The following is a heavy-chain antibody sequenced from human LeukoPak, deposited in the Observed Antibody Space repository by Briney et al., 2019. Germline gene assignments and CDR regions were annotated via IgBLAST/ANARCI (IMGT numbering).Heavy chain of an antibody. CDR2: IGISGSTT. D-gene: IGHD6-19*01. J-gene: IGHJ5*02. V-gene: IGHV3-23*01. CDR1: GFTFSNSA. Sequence: GGSLRLSCAVSGFTFSNSAMSWVRLAPGKGLEWVSSIGISGSTTCYTLSVKGRFTISRDNSKNTLFLQMSSLRGEDTAVYYCAKVGPERIAVATYGRYDLWGQGTLVTVSS. CDR3: AKVGPERIAVATYGRYDL.